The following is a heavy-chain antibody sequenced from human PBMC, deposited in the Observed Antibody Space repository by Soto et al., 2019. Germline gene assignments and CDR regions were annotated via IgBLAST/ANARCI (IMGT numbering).Heavy chain of an antibody. CDR1: GFNFNTDS. CDR2: INTDGTST. Sequence: PGGSLRLSCVASGFNFNTDSMHWVRQAPGEGLVWISRINTDGTSTNYADSVRGRFTFSRDNAKNTLYLQMNRLRADDTAVYYCVRGQGDYVYFGFDVWGQGTMVTVSS. J-gene: IGHJ3*01. V-gene: IGHV3-74*01. CDR3: VRGQGDYVYFGFDV. D-gene: IGHD4-17*01.